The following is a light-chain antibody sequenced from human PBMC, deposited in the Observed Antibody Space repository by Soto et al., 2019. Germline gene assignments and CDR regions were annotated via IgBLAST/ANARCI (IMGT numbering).Light chain of an antibody. CDR1: SSNIGNND. Sequence: QSLLTQPPSVSAAPGQKVTVSCSGSSSNIGNNDVSWYQQFPGTSPKLLIYDNYKRPSGIPDRFSGSKSGTSATLGITGLQTGDEADYYCGTWDSSLSAEVFGGGTKLTVL. V-gene: IGLV1-51*01. CDR3: GTWDSSLSAEV. J-gene: IGLJ3*02. CDR2: DNY.